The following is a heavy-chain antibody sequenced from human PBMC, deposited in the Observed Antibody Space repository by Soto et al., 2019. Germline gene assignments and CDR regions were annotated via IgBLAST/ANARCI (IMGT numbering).Heavy chain of an antibody. CDR2: IWYDGSKK. CDR3: ARETYYDSSGRFDY. Sequence: VQLVESGGGVVQPGRSLRLSCAVSGFTFSNYGMHWVRQAPGKGLEWVAIIWYDGSKKYYADSVKGRFTISRDDSKNTLYLQMNSLRAEDTAVYYCARETYYDSSGRFDYWGQGTLVTVSS. J-gene: IGHJ4*02. V-gene: IGHV3-33*01. D-gene: IGHD3-22*01. CDR1: GFTFSNYG.